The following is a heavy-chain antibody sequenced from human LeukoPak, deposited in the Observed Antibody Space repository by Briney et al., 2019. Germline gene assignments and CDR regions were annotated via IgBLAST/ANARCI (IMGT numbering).Heavy chain of an antibody. J-gene: IGHJ3*02. V-gene: IGHV3-72*01. CDR1: GFTFSSYA. CDR3: ARDRKDGAFDI. CDR2: TRNKANSYTT. Sequence: GGSLRLSCAASGFTFSSYAMSWVRQAPGKGLEWVGRTRNKANSYTTEYAASVKGRFTISRDDSKNSLYLQMNSLKTEDTAVYYCARDRKDGAFDIWGQGTMVTVSS. D-gene: IGHD1-14*01.